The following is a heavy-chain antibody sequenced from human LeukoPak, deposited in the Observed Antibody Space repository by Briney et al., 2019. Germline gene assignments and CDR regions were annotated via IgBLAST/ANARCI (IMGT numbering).Heavy chain of an antibody. CDR2: ISYDGSRQ. CDR3: ARDKGIYYYGMDV. Sequence: GGSLRLSCVTSGFTFRDYVMHWVRQAPGKGLESVACISYDGSRQYYADSVRGRFTISRDDSKSTLYLQMNSLRAEDTSVYYCARDKGIYYYGMDVWGQGTTVTVSS. J-gene: IGHJ6*02. CDR1: GFTFRDYV. V-gene: IGHV3-30*01.